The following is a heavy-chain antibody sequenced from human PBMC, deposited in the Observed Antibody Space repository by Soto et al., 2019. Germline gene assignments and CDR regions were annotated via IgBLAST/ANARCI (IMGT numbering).Heavy chain of an antibody. Sequence: QVQLVQSGAEVKKPGASVKVSCKASGYTFTSYDINWVRQATGQGLEWMGWMNPNSGNTGYAQKFKGRVTMTRNTSISTAYMELSSLRSEDTAVYYCARGESSSWPPNYYYYGMDVWGQGTTVTVSS. CDR2: MNPNSGNT. V-gene: IGHV1-8*01. J-gene: IGHJ6*02. D-gene: IGHD6-13*01. CDR1: GYTFTSYD. CDR3: ARGESSSWPPNYYYYGMDV.